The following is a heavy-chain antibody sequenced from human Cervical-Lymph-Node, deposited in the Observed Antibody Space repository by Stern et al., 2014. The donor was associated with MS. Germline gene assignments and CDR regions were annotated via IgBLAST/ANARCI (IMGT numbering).Heavy chain of an antibody. CDR2: INPTDGSI. CDR1: GYTFSSYY. Sequence: VQLVESGPEVKKPGASLKVSCKASGYTFSSYYMHWVRQAPGQGLEWMGIINPTDGSISCAQKVQDRITLTTDTSTSTVYMEMSGLRSEDTAVYYCARDLIGCGGDCSYFDYWGQGTLVTVSS. D-gene: IGHD2-21*02. V-gene: IGHV1-46*01. J-gene: IGHJ4*02. CDR3: ARDLIGCGGDCSYFDY.